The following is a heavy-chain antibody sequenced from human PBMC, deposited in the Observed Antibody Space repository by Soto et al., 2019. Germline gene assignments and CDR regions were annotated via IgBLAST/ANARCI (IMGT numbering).Heavy chain of an antibody. D-gene: IGHD2-2*01. CDR2: IDYNEINQ. V-gene: IGHV3-30*04. CDR1: GFTFDDYA. Sequence: GGSLRLSCTTSGFTFDDYAMSWVRQAPGKGLEWVAGIDYNEINQYYIDPVKGRFTISRDQSKNTLYLQMNSLRAEDTAVYYCARDFCPVPTCYDLWGQGVLVTVSS. J-gene: IGHJ4*02. CDR3: ARDFCPVPTCYDL.